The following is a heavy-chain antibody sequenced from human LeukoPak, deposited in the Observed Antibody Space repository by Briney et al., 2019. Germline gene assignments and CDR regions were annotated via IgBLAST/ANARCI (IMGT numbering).Heavy chain of an antibody. D-gene: IGHD1-1*01. V-gene: IGHV4-4*07. CDR1: GGSISSYY. J-gene: IGHJ6*03. Sequence: SETLSLTCNVSGGSISSYYWNWIWQPAAKGLEWIGRISSSGSANYNPSLKSRVTLSVDTSKKQLSLALNSVTAADTAVFYCATEPTRTPYYYMDVWGTGTTVIVSS. CDR2: ISSSGSA. CDR3: ATEPTRTPYYYMDV.